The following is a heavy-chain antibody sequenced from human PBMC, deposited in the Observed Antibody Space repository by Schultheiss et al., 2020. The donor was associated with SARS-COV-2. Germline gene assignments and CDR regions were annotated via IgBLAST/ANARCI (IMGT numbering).Heavy chain of an antibody. J-gene: IGHJ4*02. CDR1: GFTFSSYA. V-gene: IGHV3-64*01. CDR3: ASHLNSNWFDY. Sequence: GGSLRLSCAASGFTFSSYAMHWVRQAPGKGLEYVSAISSSGGSTYYANSVKGRFTISRDNSKNTLYLQMGSLRAEDMAVYYCASHLNSNWFDYWGQGTLVTVSS. D-gene: IGHD1-1*01. CDR2: ISSSGGST.